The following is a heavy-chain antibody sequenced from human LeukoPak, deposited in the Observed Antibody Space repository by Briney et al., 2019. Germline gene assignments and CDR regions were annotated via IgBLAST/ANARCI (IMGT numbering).Heavy chain of an antibody. J-gene: IGHJ6*03. CDR3: ARGGAAGTFYYYYMDV. CDR1: GASVSGSNYY. Sequence: PSETLSLTCAVSGASVSGSNYYWGWIRQPPGKGLEWIGNIYSSGSTYYNASLQSRVTISVDTSKNQFSLKLSSVTAADTAVYYCARGGAAGTFYYYYMDVWGKGTTVTVSS. CDR2: IYSSGST. V-gene: IGHV4-39*07. D-gene: IGHD6-13*01.